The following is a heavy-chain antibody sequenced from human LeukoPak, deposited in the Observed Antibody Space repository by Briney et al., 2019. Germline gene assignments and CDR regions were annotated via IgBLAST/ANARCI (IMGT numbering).Heavy chain of an antibody. D-gene: IGHD1-26*01. Sequence: SETLSLTCTVSGGSFSSSSWSWIRQPPGKGLEWIGYIYYSGSTNHNPSLKSRVTISLDTSKNQFSLKLSSVTAADTAVYYCARGASGSYYGVWFDPWGQGTLVTVSS. V-gene: IGHV4-59*01. CDR2: IYYSGST. J-gene: IGHJ5*02. CDR1: GGSFSSSS. CDR3: ARGASGSYYGVWFDP.